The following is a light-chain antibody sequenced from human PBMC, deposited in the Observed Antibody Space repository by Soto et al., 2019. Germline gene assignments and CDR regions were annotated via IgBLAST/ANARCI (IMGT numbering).Light chain of an antibody. CDR1: NSNLGAGYD. CDR3: QSYDSSLSVFYV. V-gene: IGLV1-40*01. J-gene: IGLJ1*01. Sequence: QSVLTQPPSVSGAPGQRVTISCTGNNSNLGAGYDVHWYQQLPGAAPKLVIFGNRNRPSGVPERFSGSKSGTSASLAIIGLQAEDEADYYCQSYDSSLSVFYVFGTGTKVTVL. CDR2: GNR.